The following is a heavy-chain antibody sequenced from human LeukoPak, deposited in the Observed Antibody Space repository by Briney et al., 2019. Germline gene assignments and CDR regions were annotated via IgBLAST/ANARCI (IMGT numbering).Heavy chain of an antibody. Sequence: GGSLRLSCAASGFTVSSNYMSWVRQAPGKGLEWVSVIYSDGSTYYADSVKGRFTISRDNAKNSLYLQMNSLRAEDTAVYYCARRLGTPYFFDSWGQGTLVTVSS. CDR3: ARRLGTPYFFDS. V-gene: IGHV3-53*01. J-gene: IGHJ4*02. CDR1: GFTVSSNY. CDR2: IYSDGST. D-gene: IGHD7-27*01.